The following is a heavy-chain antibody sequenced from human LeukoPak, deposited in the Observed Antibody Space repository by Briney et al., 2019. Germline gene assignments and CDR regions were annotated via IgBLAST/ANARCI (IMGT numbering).Heavy chain of an antibody. Sequence: GGSLRLSCAASGFTFGGYGMHWVRQAPGKGLEWVAFIRYDETDKYYGDSVKGRFTVSRDNPKNTLYLQMNSLRAEDTAVYYCAKEAEHQLLSFWGQGTLVTVSA. CDR1: GFTFGGYG. CDR2: IRYDETDK. J-gene: IGHJ4*02. D-gene: IGHD1-7*01. CDR3: AKEAEHQLLSF. V-gene: IGHV3-30*02.